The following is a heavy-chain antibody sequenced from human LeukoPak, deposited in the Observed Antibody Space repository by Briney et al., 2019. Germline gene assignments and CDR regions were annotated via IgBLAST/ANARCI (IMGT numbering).Heavy chain of an antibody. D-gene: IGHD5-24*01. Sequence: ASVKVSCTTSGYTFTSSYMHWVRHATGQGLEWIGIINPSGGSTSYAQKFQGRVTMTRDTSTSTVYMELSSLRSEDTAVYYCARDERYPDWYFDLWGRGTLVTVSS. V-gene: IGHV1-46*01. CDR3: ARDERYPDWYFDL. J-gene: IGHJ2*01. CDR1: GYTFTSSY. CDR2: INPSGGST.